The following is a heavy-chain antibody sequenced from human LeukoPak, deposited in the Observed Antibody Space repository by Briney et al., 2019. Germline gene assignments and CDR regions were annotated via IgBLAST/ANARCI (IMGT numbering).Heavy chain of an antibody. D-gene: IGHD3-3*01. CDR2: ISGSGGST. V-gene: IGHV3-23*01. CDR1: GFTFSSYA. CDR3: ATHDFWSGYMNWFDP. J-gene: IGHJ5*02. Sequence: GGSLRLSCAASGFTFSSYAMSWVRQAPGKGLEWVSAISGSGGSTYYADSVKGRFTISRDNSKNTLYLQMNSLRAEDTAVYYCATHDFWSGYMNWFDPWGQGTLVTVSS.